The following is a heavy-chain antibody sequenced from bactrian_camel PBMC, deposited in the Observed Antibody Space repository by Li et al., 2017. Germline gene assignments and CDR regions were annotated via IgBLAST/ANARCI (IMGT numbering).Heavy chain of an antibody. CDR2: LKWDGTDT. Sequence: QVQLVESGGGSVRPGGSLRLSCAASGFIFSNYAMSWVRQAPGKGLEWVSTLKWDGTDTYYADFVKGRFTISKDKDHVKNTLFLEMTNLKADDTAMYYCTADTVKASLATIAQFAAYEGHGTQVTVS. CDR1: GFIFSNYA. D-gene: IGHD4*01. V-gene: IGHV3S7*01. J-gene: IGHJ4*01.